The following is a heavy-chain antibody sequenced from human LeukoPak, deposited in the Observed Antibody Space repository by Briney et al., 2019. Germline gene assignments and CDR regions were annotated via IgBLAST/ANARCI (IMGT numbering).Heavy chain of an antibody. CDR1: GFTFNSYA. V-gene: IGHV3-23*01. CDR3: AKDSSNIMGARLDY. Sequence: GGSLRLSCAASGFTFNSYAMSWVRQAPGRGLEWVSGISISGGSTYYADSVKGRFTISRDNAKNTLFLQMNSLRAEDTAVYYCAKDSSNIMGARLDYWGQGTLVTVSS. CDR2: ISISGGST. J-gene: IGHJ4*02. D-gene: IGHD1-26*01.